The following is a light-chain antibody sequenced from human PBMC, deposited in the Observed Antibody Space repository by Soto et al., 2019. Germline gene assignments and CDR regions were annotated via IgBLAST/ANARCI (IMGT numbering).Light chain of an antibody. Sequence: QSALTQPASVSGSPGQSITISCTGTSSDVGGYNHVAWYQQHPGKAPKLIIYDVSNRPSAVSNRFSGSKSGNTASLAISGLQAEDEAEYYCSSNTGSSTTPVVFGGGTKLTVL. CDR3: SSNTGSSTTPVV. CDR1: SSDVGGYNH. J-gene: IGLJ2*01. CDR2: DVS. V-gene: IGLV2-14*01.